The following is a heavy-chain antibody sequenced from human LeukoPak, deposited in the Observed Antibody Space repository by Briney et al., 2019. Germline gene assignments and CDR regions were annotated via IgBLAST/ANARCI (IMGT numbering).Heavy chain of an antibody. CDR3: ASYCSSTSCYRNWFDP. Sequence: PSETLSLTCTVSGGSISSSSYYWGWIRQPPGKGMEWIGSIYYSGSTYYNPSLKSRVTISVDTSKNQFSLKLSSVTAADTAVYYCASYCSSTSCYRNWFDPWGQGTLVTVSS. CDR1: GGSISSSSYY. J-gene: IGHJ5*02. V-gene: IGHV4-39*07. D-gene: IGHD2-2*01. CDR2: IYYSGST.